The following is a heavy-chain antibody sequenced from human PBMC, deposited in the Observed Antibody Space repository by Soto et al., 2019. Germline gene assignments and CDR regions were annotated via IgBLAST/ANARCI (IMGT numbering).Heavy chain of an antibody. Sequence: QLQLQESGPGLVKPSETLSLTCTVSGGSISSSSYYWGWIRQPPGKGLEWIGSIYYSGSTYYNPSLKSRVTISVDTSKNQFSLKLSSVTAADTAVYYCARHYYDSSGYSTFDYWGQGTLVTVSS. CDR2: IYYSGST. D-gene: IGHD3-22*01. J-gene: IGHJ4*02. CDR3: ARHYYDSSGYSTFDY. CDR1: GGSISSSSYY. V-gene: IGHV4-39*01.